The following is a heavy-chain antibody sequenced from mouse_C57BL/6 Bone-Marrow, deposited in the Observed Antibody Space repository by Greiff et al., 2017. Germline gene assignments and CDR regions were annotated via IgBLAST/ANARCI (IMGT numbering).Heavy chain of an antibody. V-gene: IGHV5-9-1*02. Sequence: DVMLVESGEGLVKPGGSLKLSCAASGFTFSSYAMSWVHQTPEKRLEWVAYISSGGDYIYYADTVKGRFTISRDNARNTLYLQMSSLKSEDTAMYYCTLYSNYLAWFAYWGRGTLVTVSA. J-gene: IGHJ3*01. CDR3: TLYSNYLAWFAY. CDR1: GFTFSSYA. CDR2: ISSGGDYI. D-gene: IGHD2-5*01.